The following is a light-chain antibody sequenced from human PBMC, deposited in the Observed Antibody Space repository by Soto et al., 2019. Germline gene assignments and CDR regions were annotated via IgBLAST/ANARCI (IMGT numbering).Light chain of an antibody. Sequence: DIQMTQSPSSVSASVGDRVTITCRASQGVSNWLAWYQQKPGKAPKLLIYAASTLRSGVPSRFRGSGSGTDFTFTTSSLQPEDFATYYCQQANSFPYTFGQGTKLEIK. CDR3: QQANSFPYT. V-gene: IGKV1-12*01. CDR1: QGVSNW. CDR2: AAS. J-gene: IGKJ2*01.